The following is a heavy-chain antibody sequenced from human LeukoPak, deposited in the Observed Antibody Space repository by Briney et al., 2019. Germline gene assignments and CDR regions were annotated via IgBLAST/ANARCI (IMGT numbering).Heavy chain of an antibody. J-gene: IGHJ3*02. D-gene: IGHD6-19*01. CDR2: IWYDGSNK. CDR1: GFTFGSYG. V-gene: IGHV3-33*06. CDR3: AKPGIAVAGDDDAFDI. Sequence: GGSLRLSCAASGFTFGSYGMHWVRQAPGKGLEWVAVIWYDGSNKYYADSVKGRFTISRDNSKNTLYLQMNSLRAEDTAVYYCAKPGIAVAGDDDAFDIWGQGTMVTVPS.